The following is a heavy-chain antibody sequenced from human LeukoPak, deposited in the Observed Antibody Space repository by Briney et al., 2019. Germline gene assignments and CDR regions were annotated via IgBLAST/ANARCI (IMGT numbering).Heavy chain of an antibody. CDR1: GYTFTGYY. V-gene: IGHV1-2*02. Sequence: ASVKVSCKASGYTFTGYYMHWVRQAPGQGLEWMGWINPNSGGTNYAQKFQGRVTMTRDTSISTAYMELSRLRSDDTAVYYCARERMGYYDSSGYYGLTFDYWGQGTLVTVSS. J-gene: IGHJ4*02. CDR3: ARERMGYYDSSGYYGLTFDY. D-gene: IGHD3-22*01. CDR2: INPNSGGT.